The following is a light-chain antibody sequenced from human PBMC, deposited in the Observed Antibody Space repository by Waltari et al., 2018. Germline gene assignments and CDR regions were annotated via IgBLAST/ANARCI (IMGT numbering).Light chain of an antibody. V-gene: IGKV1-17*01. CDR2: SAT. CDR1: QDIRSY. Sequence: DIQMTQSPSSLSASVGDTVTITCRASQDIRSYLNWFQQKPGKAPKLLIYSATTLESGVPSRFSGVGSGTEFTLTISSLQPEDFAVYYCLQHILYPFTFGPGTKLDIK. J-gene: IGKJ3*01. CDR3: LQHILYPFT.